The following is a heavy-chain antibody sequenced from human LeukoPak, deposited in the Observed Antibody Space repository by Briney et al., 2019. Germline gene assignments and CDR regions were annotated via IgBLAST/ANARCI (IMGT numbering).Heavy chain of an antibody. V-gene: IGHV1-69*05. CDR1: GGTFSSYA. CDR2: IIPIFGTA. Sequence: SVKVSCKASGGTFSSYAISWVRQAPGQGLEWMGGIIPIFGTANYAQKFQGRVTITTDESTSTAYMELSSLRSEDTAVYYCARDRGIAARHGMWFDPWGQGTLVTVSS. D-gene: IGHD6-6*01. J-gene: IGHJ5*02. CDR3: ARDRGIAARHGMWFDP.